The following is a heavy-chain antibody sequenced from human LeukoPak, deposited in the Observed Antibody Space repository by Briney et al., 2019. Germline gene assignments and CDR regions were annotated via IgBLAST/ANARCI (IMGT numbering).Heavy chain of an antibody. CDR3: ARQRAFSWFDP. CDR2: IDPTDSYT. D-gene: IGHD6-25*01. Sequence: GESLMISCKGSGYRFTSYWISWVRQMPGKGLEWVGRIDPTDSYTNYSPSFQGHVTISVDKSVTTAYLQWNSLKASDTAIYYCARQRAFSWFDPWGQGTLGTVSS. J-gene: IGHJ5*02. V-gene: IGHV5-10-1*01. CDR1: GYRFTSYW.